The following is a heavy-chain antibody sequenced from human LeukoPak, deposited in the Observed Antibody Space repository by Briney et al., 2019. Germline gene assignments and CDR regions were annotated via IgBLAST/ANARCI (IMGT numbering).Heavy chain of an antibody. CDR1: GFTFSSYS. D-gene: IGHD4-17*01. CDR3: VRDRLHYVEYETPFDY. V-gene: IGHV3-48*01. Sequence: PGGSLRLSCAASGFTFSSYSMNWVRQAPGGGGEWGSYTTSSSSIINYADSVKGRFTISRDNAKNTLQLKMKSLRPEDTAVFYCVRDRLHYVEYETPFDYWGQGTLVTVSS. J-gene: IGHJ4*02. CDR2: TTSSSSII.